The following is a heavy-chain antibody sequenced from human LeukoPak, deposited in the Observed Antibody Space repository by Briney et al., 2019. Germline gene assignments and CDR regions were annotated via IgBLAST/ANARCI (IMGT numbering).Heavy chain of an antibody. CDR2: ISTYNGHT. Sequence: ASVKVSCKASGYTFTSYGVSWVRLAPGQGFEWMGWISTYNGHTYYVQKFQGRVTMTTDTSTSTAYLELRSLRYDDTAIYYCARDLGLPGAFDIWGQGTMVTVSS. J-gene: IGHJ3*02. CDR3: ARDLGLPGAFDI. D-gene: IGHD2/OR15-2a*01. CDR1: GYTFTSYG. V-gene: IGHV1-18*01.